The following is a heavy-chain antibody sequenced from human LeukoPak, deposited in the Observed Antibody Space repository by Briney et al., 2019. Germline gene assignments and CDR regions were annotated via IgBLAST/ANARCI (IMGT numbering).Heavy chain of an antibody. CDR3: ARDRDSSSGYMGAYYYYGMDV. J-gene: IGHJ6*04. CDR2: ISSSSSYI. V-gene: IGHV3-21*01. CDR1: GFTFSSYS. D-gene: IGHD6-13*01. Sequence: GGSLRLSCAASGFTFSSYSMNWVRQAPGKGLEWVSSISSSSSYIYYADSVKGRFTISRDNAKNSLYLQMNSLRAEDTAVYYCARDRDSSSGYMGAYYYYGMDVWGKGTTVTVSS.